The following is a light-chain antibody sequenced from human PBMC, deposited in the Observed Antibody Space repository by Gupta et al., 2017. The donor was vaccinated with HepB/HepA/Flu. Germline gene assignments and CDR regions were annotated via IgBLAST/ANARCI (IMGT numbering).Light chain of an antibody. J-gene: IGLJ2*01. CDR3: CSYAGSNSVI. CDR2: EIS. CDR1: TSDVGRYNL. V-gene: IGLV2-23*02. Sequence: SDLTQPASVSESPGQSLTISCTGTTSDVGRYNLVSWYQQNPGEAPTLIIYEISKRPAGISNRFSGSKSGITASLTISGLQTEDEAHYYCCSYAGSNSVIFGGGTRLTVL.